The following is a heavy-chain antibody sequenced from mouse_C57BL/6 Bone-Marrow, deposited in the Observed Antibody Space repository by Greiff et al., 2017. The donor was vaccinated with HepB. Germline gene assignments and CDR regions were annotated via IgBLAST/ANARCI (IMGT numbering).Heavy chain of an antibody. CDR2: IYPGSGST. V-gene: IGHV1-55*01. D-gene: IGHD4-1*01. CDR1: GYTFTSYW. Sequence: QVQLQQPGAELVKPGDSVKMSCKASGYTFTSYWITWVKQRPGQGLEWIGDIYPGSGSTNYNEKFKSKATLTVDTSSNTAYMQLSSLTSEDSAVYYCARDWENFDYGGRGTTLTVSS. J-gene: IGHJ2*01. CDR3: ARDWENFDY.